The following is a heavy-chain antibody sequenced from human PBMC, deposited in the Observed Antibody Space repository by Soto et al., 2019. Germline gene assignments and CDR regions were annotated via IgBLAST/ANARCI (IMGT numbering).Heavy chain of an antibody. V-gene: IGHV4-59*01. CDR2: IYYSGST. CDR3: ARSKSPDYYFCSGDPHQFLDS. J-gene: IGHJ5*01. D-gene: IGHD3-3*01. Sequence: SETLSLTCTVSGGTMRSYYWSWIRQPPGKGLEWIGYIYYSGSTNYNPSLKGRVTLSVDTSKNQFSLQLSSVTAADTAVYYCARSKSPDYYFCSGDPHQFLDS. CDR1: GGTMRSYY.